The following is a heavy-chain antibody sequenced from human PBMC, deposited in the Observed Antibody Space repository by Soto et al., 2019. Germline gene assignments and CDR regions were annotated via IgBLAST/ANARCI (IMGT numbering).Heavy chain of an antibody. J-gene: IGHJ4*02. V-gene: IGHV3-30*18. Sequence: QVQLVESGGGVVQPGRSLRLSCAASGFTFSSYGMHWVRQAPGKGLEWVAVISYDGSNKYYADSVKGRFTISRDNSKNTLYLQMSSLRAEDTAVYYCAKGPGVGAADFDYWGQGTLVTVSS. D-gene: IGHD2-15*01. CDR3: AKGPGVGAADFDY. CDR2: ISYDGSNK. CDR1: GFTFSSYG.